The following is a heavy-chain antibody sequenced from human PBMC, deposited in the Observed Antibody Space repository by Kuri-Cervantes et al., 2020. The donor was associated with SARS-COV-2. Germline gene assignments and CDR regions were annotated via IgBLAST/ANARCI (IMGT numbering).Heavy chain of an antibody. CDR1: GYTFTGYY. CDR3: ARAGGISSGYYYRLDY. CDR2: INPNSGGT. J-gene: IGHJ4*02. Sequence: ASVKVSCKASGYTFTGYYMHWVRQAPGQGLEWMGRINPNSGGTNYAQKFQGRVTMTRDTSISTAYMELSRLRSDDTAVYYCARAGGISSGYYYRLDYWVQGTLVTVSS. D-gene: IGHD3-22*01. V-gene: IGHV1-2*06.